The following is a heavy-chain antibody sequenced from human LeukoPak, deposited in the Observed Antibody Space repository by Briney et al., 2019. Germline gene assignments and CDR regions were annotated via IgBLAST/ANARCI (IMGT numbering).Heavy chain of an antibody. CDR3: AKIPDYYDSSGYYWFDP. Sequence: GGSLRLSCAASGFTFSSYAMSWVRQAPGKELEWVSAISGSGGSTYYADSVKGRFTISRDNSKNTLYLQMNSLRAEDTAVYYCAKIPDYYDSSGYYWFDPWGQGTLVTVSS. CDR1: GFTFSSYA. V-gene: IGHV3-23*01. CDR2: ISGSGGST. J-gene: IGHJ5*02. D-gene: IGHD3-22*01.